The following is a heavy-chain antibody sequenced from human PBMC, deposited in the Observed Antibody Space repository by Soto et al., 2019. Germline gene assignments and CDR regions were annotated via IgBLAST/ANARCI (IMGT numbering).Heavy chain of an antibody. J-gene: IGHJ6*02. D-gene: IGHD2-2*01. V-gene: IGHV4-34*01. Sequence: QVQLQQWGAGLLKPSETLSLTCAVYGGSFSGYYWSWIRQPPGKGLEWIGEINHSGSTNYNQSLKSRVTISVDTSKNQFSLKLSSVTAADTAVYYCARGGYCSSTSCYGAYYYYYGMDVWGQGTTVTVSS. CDR1: GGSFSGYY. CDR3: ARGGYCSSTSCYGAYYYYYGMDV. CDR2: INHSGST.